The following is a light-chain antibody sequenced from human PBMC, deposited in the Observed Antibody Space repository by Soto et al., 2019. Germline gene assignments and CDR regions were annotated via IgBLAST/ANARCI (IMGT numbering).Light chain of an antibody. J-gene: IGKJ1*01. CDR2: GAS. CDR3: QQYNNWPPAWT. V-gene: IGKV3-15*01. Sequence: EIVLTQSPGSLSLSLGDSATRFCRAGQSVSSNLAWYQQKPGQAPRLLIYGASTGATGIPARFSGSGSGTEFTLTISSLQSEDFAVYYCQQYNNWPPAWTFGQGTKVDIK. CDR1: QSVSSN.